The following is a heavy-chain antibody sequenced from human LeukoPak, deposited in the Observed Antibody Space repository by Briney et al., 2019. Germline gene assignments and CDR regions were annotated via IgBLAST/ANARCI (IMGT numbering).Heavy chain of an antibody. J-gene: IGHJ4*02. CDR3: ARDQGDQQLALDY. CDR1: GFTFSYYW. V-gene: IGHV3-7*03. CDR2: IKEDGSEK. Sequence: GGSLRLSCAASGFTFSYYWMSWVRQAPGKGLEWVANIKEDGSEKYYADSVKGRFTISRDNAKNSLYLQMNSLRAEDTAVYYCARDQGDQQLALDYWGQGTLVTVSS. D-gene: IGHD6-13*01.